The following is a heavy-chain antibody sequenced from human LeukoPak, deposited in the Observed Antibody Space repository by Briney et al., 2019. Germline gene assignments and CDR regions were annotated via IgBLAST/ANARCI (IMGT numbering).Heavy chain of an antibody. CDR1: GFTFSSYA. Sequence: GGSLRLSCAASGFTFSSYAMSWVRQAPGKGLEWVSAISGSGGSTYYADSVKGRFTISRDNSKNTLYLQMNSLRAEDTAVYYCAKDVLASLRLGELSSHLNFDYWGQGTLVTVSS. D-gene: IGHD3-16*02. J-gene: IGHJ4*02. V-gene: IGHV3-23*01. CDR2: ISGSGGST. CDR3: AKDVLASLRLGELSSHLNFDY.